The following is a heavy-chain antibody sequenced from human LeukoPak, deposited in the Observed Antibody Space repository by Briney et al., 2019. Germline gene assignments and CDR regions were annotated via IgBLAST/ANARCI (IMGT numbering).Heavy chain of an antibody. J-gene: IGHJ4*02. CDR3: ARYGSGSYVPFDY. CDR2: IYYSGNT. Sequence: SETLSLTCSVSGGSIGSNTYFWGWIRQPPGKGLEWIGSIYYSGNTYYNPSLKSRVAISVDTSKNQFSLKPNSVTAADTAVYYCARYGSGSYVPFDYWGQGTLVTVSS. D-gene: IGHD3-10*01. V-gene: IGHV4-39*01. CDR1: GGSIGSNTYF.